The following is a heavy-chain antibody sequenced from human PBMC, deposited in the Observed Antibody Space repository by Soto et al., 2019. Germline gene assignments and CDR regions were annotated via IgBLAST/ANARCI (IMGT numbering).Heavy chain of an antibody. J-gene: IGHJ4*02. D-gene: IGHD2-21*02. CDR3: AKAARDCGGDCYSSYFDS. CDR1: LFTFVGYA. Sequence: GSLRLSCSASLFTFVGYAMSWVRQAPGKGLEWVSGITGNAANTVYADSVKGRFTISRDNSKNALYLQLNSLRAEDTAVYFCAKAARDCGGDCYSSYFDSWGQGALVTVSS. V-gene: IGHV3-23*01. CDR2: ITGNAANT.